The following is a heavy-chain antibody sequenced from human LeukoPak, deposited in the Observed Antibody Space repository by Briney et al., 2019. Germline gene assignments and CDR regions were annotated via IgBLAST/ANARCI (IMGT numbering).Heavy chain of an antibody. CDR3: AKAGSIRFDY. J-gene: IGHJ4*02. CDR1: GFTFSSYG. D-gene: IGHD1-26*01. Sequence: PGGSLRLSCAASGFTFSSYGMSWVRQAPGKGLEWVSAISGSGGSTYYADSVKGRFTISRDNSKNTLYLQMSSLRAEDTAVYYCAKAGSIRFDYWGQGTLVTVSS. V-gene: IGHV3-23*01. CDR2: ISGSGGST.